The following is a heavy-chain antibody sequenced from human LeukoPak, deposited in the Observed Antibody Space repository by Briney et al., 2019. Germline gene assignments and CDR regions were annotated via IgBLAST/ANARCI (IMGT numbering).Heavy chain of an antibody. CDR2: ISAYNGNT. Sequence: GASVKVSCKASGYTFTSYGISWVRQAPGQGLEWMGWISAYNGNTNYAQKLQGRVTMTTDTSTSTAYMELRSLRSDDTAVYYCARDGLYYGSGSYLFDYWGQGTLVTVSS. J-gene: IGHJ4*02. V-gene: IGHV1-18*01. CDR3: ARDGLYYGSGSYLFDY. CDR1: GYTFTSYG. D-gene: IGHD3-10*01.